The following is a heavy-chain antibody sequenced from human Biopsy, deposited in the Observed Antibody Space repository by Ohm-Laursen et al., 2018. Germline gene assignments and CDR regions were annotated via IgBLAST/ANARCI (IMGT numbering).Heavy chain of an antibody. CDR2: MWSDGINK. J-gene: IGHJ4*02. V-gene: IGHV3-30*18. CDR3: AKGLYSGSYYYDS. CDR1: GFTLSNYG. Sequence: SLRLSCSASGFTLSNYGLHWVRQAPGKGLQWVAVMWSDGINKHYADSVQGRFTISRDNSKNTVDLQMNSLRAEDTAVYYCAKGLYSGSYYYDSWGQGTLVTVSS. D-gene: IGHD1-26*01.